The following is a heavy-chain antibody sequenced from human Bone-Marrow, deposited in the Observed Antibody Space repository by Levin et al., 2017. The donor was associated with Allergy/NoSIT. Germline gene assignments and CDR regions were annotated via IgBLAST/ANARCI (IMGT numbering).Heavy chain of an antibody. J-gene: IGHJ3*02. V-gene: IGHV3-33*01. Sequence: PGGSLRLSCAASGFTFSSYGMHWVRQAPGKGLEWVAVIWYDGSNKYYADSVKGRFTISRDNSKNTLYLQMNSLRAEDTAVYYCARGRTSDAFDIWGQGTMVTVSS. CDR1: GFTFSSYG. CDR2: IWYDGSNK. CDR3: ARGRTSDAFDI.